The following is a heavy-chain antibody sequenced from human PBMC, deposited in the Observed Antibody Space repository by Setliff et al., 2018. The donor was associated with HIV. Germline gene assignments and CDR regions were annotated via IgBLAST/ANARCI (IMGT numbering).Heavy chain of an antibody. CDR3: ARDQCSSSGCYEYSYYGMDV. CDR2: INHSGRT. Sequence: LSLTCAVYGGSFSDNYWSWIRQSPGKGLEWIGEINHSGRTKYSPSLRSRVSISVDTSKTQFSLKLSSVTAADTAVYYCARDQCSSSGCYEYSYYGMDVWGQGTTVTVSS. D-gene: IGHD2-2*01. V-gene: IGHV4-34*01. CDR1: GGSFSDNY. J-gene: IGHJ6*02.